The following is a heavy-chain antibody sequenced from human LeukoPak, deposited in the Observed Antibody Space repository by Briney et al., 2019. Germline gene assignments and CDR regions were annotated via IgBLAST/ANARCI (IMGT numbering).Heavy chain of an antibody. CDR2: IKPDGSAE. Sequence: PGGSLRLSCATSGFTFSSNWMSWVRHAPGRGLEWVANIKPDGSAEYYAASVKGRFTVSRDNAKNSLFLQMNSLRVEDTAVYYCVRSAFHAGSGNYYDYWGQGTLVTVSS. J-gene: IGHJ4*02. CDR3: VRSAFHAGSGNYYDY. CDR1: GFTFSSNW. V-gene: IGHV3-7*01. D-gene: IGHD3-22*01.